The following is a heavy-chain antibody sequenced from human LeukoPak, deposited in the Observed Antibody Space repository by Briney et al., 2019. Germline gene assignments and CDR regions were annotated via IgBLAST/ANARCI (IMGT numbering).Heavy chain of an antibody. J-gene: IGHJ4*02. CDR3: AREVSIAAAGHTDHY. D-gene: IGHD6-13*01. CDR2: ISYDGSNK. V-gene: IGHV3-30-3*01. CDR1: GFTFSSYA. Sequence: GSLSLSCTASGFTFSSYAMHWVRQAPGKGLEWVAVISYDGSNKYYADSVKGRFTISRDNSKNTLYLQMNSLRAEDTAVYYCAREVSIAAAGHTDHYWGQGTLVTVSS.